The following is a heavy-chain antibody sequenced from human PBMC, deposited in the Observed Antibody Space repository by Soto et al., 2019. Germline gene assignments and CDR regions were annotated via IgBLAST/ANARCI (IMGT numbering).Heavy chain of an antibody. CDR1: GYTFTSYD. CDR3: ARRAETNGWNGFGADKYYFDF. Sequence: QVQLVQSGAEVRKPGASVKVSCEASGYTFTSYDIYWVRQATGQGLEWMGWMNPNTGNSGYAQKFHVRVTMTSDTSVSTAHMELSSLRSEDTAVYYCARRAETNGWNGFGADKYYFDFWGQGTLVTVSS. V-gene: IGHV1-8*01. CDR2: MNPNTGNS. D-gene: IGHD1-1*01. J-gene: IGHJ4*02.